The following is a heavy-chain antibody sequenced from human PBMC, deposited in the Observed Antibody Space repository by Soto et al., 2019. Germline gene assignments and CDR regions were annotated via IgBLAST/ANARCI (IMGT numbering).Heavy chain of an antibody. J-gene: IGHJ5*02. D-gene: IGHD5-12*01. CDR1: GYTFTSYD. Sequence: ASVKVSCKASGYTFTSYDINWVRQATGQGLEWMGWMNPNSGDTGYAQKFQGRVTMTRNTSISTAYMELSSPRSEDTAGYYCARGLRIVATGAWFDPWGQGTLVTVSS. CDR2: MNPNSGDT. CDR3: ARGLRIVATGAWFDP. V-gene: IGHV1-8*01.